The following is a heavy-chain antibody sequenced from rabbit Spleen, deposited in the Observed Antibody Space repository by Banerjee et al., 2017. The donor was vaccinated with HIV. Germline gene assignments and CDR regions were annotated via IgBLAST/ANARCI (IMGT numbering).Heavy chain of an antibody. J-gene: IGHJ4*01. CDR2: IAGSSSGFT. V-gene: IGHV1S45*01. Sequence: QEQLEESGGGLVKPEGSLTLTCKASGFPFSNKAVMCWVRQAPGKGLEWISCIAGSSSGFTYSATWAKGRFTCSKTSSTTVTLQMASLTAADTATYFCAREEDTDGGGYPFKLWGPGTLVTVS. D-gene: IGHD1-1*01. CDR1: GFPFSNKAV. CDR3: AREEDTDGGGYPFKL.